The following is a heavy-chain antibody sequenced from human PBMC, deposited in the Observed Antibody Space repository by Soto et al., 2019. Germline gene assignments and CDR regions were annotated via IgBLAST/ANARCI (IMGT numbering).Heavy chain of an antibody. D-gene: IGHD1-26*01. CDR3: SRTIMYSAPHYFDY. J-gene: IGHJ4*02. CDR2: IRNKANSYTT. V-gene: IGHV3-72*01. Sequence: EVQLVESGGGLVQPGGSLRLSCAASGFSFSDHYMEWVRQAPGKGLEWVGRIRNKANSYTTQYAAAVKCRFTLSRDDSKNSLFLQINSLKTADTAIYYCSRTIMYSAPHYFDYIGQGTLFTVSS. CDR1: GFSFSDHY.